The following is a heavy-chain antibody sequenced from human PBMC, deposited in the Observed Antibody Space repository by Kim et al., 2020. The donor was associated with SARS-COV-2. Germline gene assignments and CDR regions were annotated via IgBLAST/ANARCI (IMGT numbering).Heavy chain of an antibody. V-gene: IGHV3-30*18. CDR2: ISYDGSNK. J-gene: IGHJ4*02. CDR3: AKSFDYGDYVDDY. D-gene: IGHD4-17*01. Sequence: GGSLRLSCAASGFTFSSYGMHWVRQAPGKGLEWVAVISYDGSNKYYADSVKGRFTISRDNSKNTLYLQMNSLRAEDTAVYYCAKSFDYGDYVDDYWGQGT. CDR1: GFTFSSYG.